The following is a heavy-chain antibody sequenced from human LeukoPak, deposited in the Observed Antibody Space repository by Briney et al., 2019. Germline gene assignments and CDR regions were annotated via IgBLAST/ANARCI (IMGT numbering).Heavy chain of an antibody. CDR1: AGSISSYY. V-gene: IGHV4-59*01. CDR3: ARVDGSGWWYYFDY. D-gene: IGHD6-19*01. CDR2: IYYSGST. J-gene: IGHJ4*02. Sequence: SETLSLTCTVSAGSISSYYWSWIRQPPGKGLEWIGYIYYSGSTNYNPSLKSRVTISVDTSKNQFSLKLSSVTAADTAVYYCARVDGSGWWYYFDYWGQGTLVTVSS.